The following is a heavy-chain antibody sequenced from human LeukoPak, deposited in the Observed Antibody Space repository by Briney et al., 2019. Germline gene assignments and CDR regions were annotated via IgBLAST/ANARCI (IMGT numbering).Heavy chain of an antibody. J-gene: IGHJ4*02. V-gene: IGHV3-30*18. CDR1: GFTFSSYG. Sequence: PGGSLRLTCAASGFTFSSYGMHWVRQAPGKGLEWVAVISDDGSNKYYTHSVKGRFTISRDNSKNTLYLQMNNLRPEDTAVYYCAKDLPVRAVAGTAFDYWGQGTLVTVSS. D-gene: IGHD6-19*01. CDR2: ISDDGSNK. CDR3: AKDLPVRAVAGTAFDY.